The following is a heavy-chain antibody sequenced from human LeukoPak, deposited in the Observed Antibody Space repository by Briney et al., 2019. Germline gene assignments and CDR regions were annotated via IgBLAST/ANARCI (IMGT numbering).Heavy chain of an antibody. CDR3: ARDSTGFWSGYYPNWFDP. CDR2: INPNSGGT. V-gene: IGHV1-2*02. CDR1: EYTFTGYY. Sequence: ASVKVSCKASEYTFTGYYMHWVRQAPEQGLEWMGLINPNSGGTNYAQKFQGRVTMTRDTSISTAYMELSRLRSDDTAVYYCARDSTGFWSGYYPNWFDPWGQGTLVTVSS. J-gene: IGHJ5*02. D-gene: IGHD3-3*01.